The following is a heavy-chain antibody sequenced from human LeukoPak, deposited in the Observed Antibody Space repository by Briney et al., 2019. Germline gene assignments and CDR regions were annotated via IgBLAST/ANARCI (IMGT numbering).Heavy chain of an antibody. D-gene: IGHD2-2*02. CDR1: GFTFSSYA. CDR2: ISGSGGST. J-gene: IGHJ6*02. V-gene: IGHV3-23*01. Sequence: GRSLRLSCAASGFTFSSYAMSWVRQAPGKGLEWVSAISGSGGSTYYADSVKGRFTISRDNSKNTLYLQMNSLRAEDTAVYYCAKDLKGVVVPAAISFYYYGMDVWGQGTLVTVSS. CDR3: AKDLKGVVVPAAISFYYYGMDV.